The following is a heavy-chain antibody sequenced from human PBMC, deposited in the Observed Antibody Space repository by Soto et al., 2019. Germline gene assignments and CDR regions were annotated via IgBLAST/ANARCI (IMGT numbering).Heavy chain of an antibody. J-gene: IGHJ6*03. CDR3: AKVGYDILTGYSTWDYYYYMDV. D-gene: IGHD3-9*01. Sequence: WGSLRLSCAASGFTVSSNYTSWVRQAPGKGLEWVSVIYSGGSTYYADSVKGRFTISRDNSKNTLYLQMNSLRAEDTAVYYCAKVGYDILTGYSTWDYYYYMDVWGKGTTVTVSS. V-gene: IGHV3-53*01. CDR1: GFTVSSNY. CDR2: IYSGGST.